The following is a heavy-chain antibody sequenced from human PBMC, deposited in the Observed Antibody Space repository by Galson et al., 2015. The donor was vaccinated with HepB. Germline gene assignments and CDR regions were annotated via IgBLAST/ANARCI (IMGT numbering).Heavy chain of an antibody. J-gene: IGHJ4*02. D-gene: IGHD3-22*01. CDR1: GYTFTSYD. Sequence: SVKVSCKASGYTFTSYDINWVRQATGQGLEWMGWMNPNSGSTGYAQKFQGRVTMTRNTSISTAYMELSSLRSEDTAVYYCARAQSDSSGYYYFDYWGQGTLVTVSS. CDR3: ARAQSDSSGYYYFDY. CDR2: MNPNSGST. V-gene: IGHV1-8*01.